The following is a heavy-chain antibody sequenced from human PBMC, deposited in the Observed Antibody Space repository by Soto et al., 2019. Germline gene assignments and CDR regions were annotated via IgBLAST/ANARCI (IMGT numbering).Heavy chain of an antibody. V-gene: IGHV4-4*07. D-gene: IGHD3-10*01. J-gene: IGHJ5*02. CDR3: ARDYYGSGSYYWFDP. Sequence: SETLSLTCAVYGGSFSGYYWSWIRQPAGKGLEWIGRIYTSGSTNYNPSLKSRVTMSVDTSKNQFSLKLSSVTAADTAVYYCARDYYGSGSYYWFDPWGQGTLVTVSS. CDR2: IYTSGST. CDR1: GGSFSGYY.